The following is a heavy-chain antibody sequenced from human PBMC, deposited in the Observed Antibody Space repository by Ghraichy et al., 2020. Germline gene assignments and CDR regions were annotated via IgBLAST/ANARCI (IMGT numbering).Heavy chain of an antibody. V-gene: IGHV3-7*01. CDR3: ARDLGSGWYFDY. CDR1: GFTFSGYC. D-gene: IGHD6-19*01. Sequence: GGSLRLACAASGFTFSGYCMSWVRQAPGKGPEWVANIKKDGSEKYYVDSVKGRFTISRDNAKNSLYLQMNSLRAEDTAVYYCARDLGSGWYFDYWGQGTLVTVSS. CDR2: IKKDGSEK. J-gene: IGHJ4*02.